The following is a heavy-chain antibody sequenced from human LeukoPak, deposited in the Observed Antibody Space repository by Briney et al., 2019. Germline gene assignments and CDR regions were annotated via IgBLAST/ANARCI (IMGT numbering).Heavy chain of an antibody. CDR1: GFTFSDYW. D-gene: IGHD6-13*01. V-gene: IGHV3-74*01. Sequence: GGSLRLSCAASGFTFSDYWMHWVRQAPGKGLVWVSRINIDGSSPRYADSVGGRFTISRDNAKNTLYLQMNSLRAEDTAIYYCASAPPGIAAFFEYWGRGILVTVSS. J-gene: IGHJ4*02. CDR2: INIDGSSP. CDR3: ASAPPGIAAFFEY.